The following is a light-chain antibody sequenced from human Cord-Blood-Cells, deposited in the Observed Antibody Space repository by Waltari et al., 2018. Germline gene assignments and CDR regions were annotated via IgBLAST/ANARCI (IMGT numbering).Light chain of an antibody. J-gene: IGKJ1*01. CDR3: QQYNSYWT. V-gene: IGKV1-5*03. Sequence: IHITQSPSTLSASVGDRVTITCRASQSISSWLAWYQQKPGKAPKLLIYKASSLESGVPSRFSGSGSGTEFTLTISSLQPDDFATYYCQQYNSYWTFGQGTKVEIK. CDR1: QSISSW. CDR2: KAS.